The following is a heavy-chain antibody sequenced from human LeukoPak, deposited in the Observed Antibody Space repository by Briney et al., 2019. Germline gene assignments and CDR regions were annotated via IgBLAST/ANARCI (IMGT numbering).Heavy chain of an antibody. CDR3: ARDQDTAMVQVLDY. CDR1: GFTFSSYA. Sequence: GGSLRLSCAASGFTFSSYAMHWVRQAPGKGLEWVAVISYDGSNKYYADSVKGRFTISRDNSKNTLYPQMNSLRAEDTAVYYCARDQDTAMVQVLDYWGQGTLVTVSS. CDR2: ISYDGSNK. V-gene: IGHV3-30-3*01. J-gene: IGHJ4*02. D-gene: IGHD5-18*01.